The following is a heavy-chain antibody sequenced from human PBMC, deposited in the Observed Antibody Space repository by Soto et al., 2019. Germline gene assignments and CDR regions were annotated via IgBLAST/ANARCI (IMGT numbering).Heavy chain of an antibody. CDR3: ARDFSMVIVAPGY. J-gene: IGHJ4*02. D-gene: IGHD5-12*01. CDR1: GVTVSSNY. Sequence: GGSLRLSCAASGVTVSSNYMSWVRQAPGKGLEWVSVIYSGGSTYYADSVKGRFTISRDNSKNTVYLQINALRAEDTAVYYCARDFSMVIVAPGYWGQGTLVTVSS. V-gene: IGHV3-53*01. CDR2: IYSGGST.